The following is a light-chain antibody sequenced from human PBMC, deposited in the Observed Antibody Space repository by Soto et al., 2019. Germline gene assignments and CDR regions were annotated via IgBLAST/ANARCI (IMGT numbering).Light chain of an antibody. J-gene: IGKJ5*01. Sequence: EIVLTQSPATLSMSPGERATLSCRASQSVSINLAWYQQNPGQAPRLLIYDASTRAPGIPARFSGSGSGTEFTLTISSLQSEDFAVYYCHQYNVWPPITFGQGTRLDI. CDR3: HQYNVWPPIT. CDR2: DAS. V-gene: IGKV3-15*01. CDR1: QSVSIN.